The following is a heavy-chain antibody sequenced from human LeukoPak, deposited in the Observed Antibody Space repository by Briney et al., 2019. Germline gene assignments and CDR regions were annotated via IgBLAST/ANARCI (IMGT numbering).Heavy chain of an antibody. D-gene: IGHD4/OR15-4a*01. V-gene: IGHV4-59*12. Sequence: SETLSLTCTVSGGSISGYYWSWIRQPPGKGLEWIGYIYFSGSTYYNPSLKSRVTISVDASKTQFSLKLISVTAADTAVYYCAKYGGHRGFDPWGQGTLVTVSS. J-gene: IGHJ5*02. CDR2: IYFSGST. CDR3: AKYGGHRGFDP. CDR1: GGSISGYY.